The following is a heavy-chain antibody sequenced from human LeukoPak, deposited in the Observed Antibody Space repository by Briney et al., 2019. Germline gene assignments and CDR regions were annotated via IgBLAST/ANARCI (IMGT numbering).Heavy chain of an antibody. CDR1: GGSISSGSYY. CDR2: IYTSGST. J-gene: IGHJ6*02. D-gene: IGHD2-2*01. Sequence: PSQTLSLTCTVSGGSISSGSYYWSWIRQPPGKGLEWIGRIYTSGSTYYNSSLKSRVTISVDTSKNQFSLKLSSVTAADTAVYYCARGPARGYCSSTSCYYYGMDVWGQGTTVTVSS. CDR3: ARGPARGYCSSTSCYYYGMDV. V-gene: IGHV4-61*02.